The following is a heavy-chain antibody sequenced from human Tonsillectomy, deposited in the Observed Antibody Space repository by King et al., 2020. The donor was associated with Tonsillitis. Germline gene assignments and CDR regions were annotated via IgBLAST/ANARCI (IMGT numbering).Heavy chain of an antibody. J-gene: IGHJ4*02. CDR1: GFTFSSYG. D-gene: IGHD6-13*01. CDR3: AKEAXAXQSRNFDY. V-gene: IGHV3-30*18. Sequence: VQLVESGGGVVQPGRSLRLSCAASGFTFSSYGMQWVRQAPGKGLEWVAVIAHDGNAKYYADSGKGRFTISRDNSKNTLYLQMDSLRAEDTSVYYCAKEAXAXQSRNFDYWGQGXLVTVSS. CDR2: IAHDGNAK.